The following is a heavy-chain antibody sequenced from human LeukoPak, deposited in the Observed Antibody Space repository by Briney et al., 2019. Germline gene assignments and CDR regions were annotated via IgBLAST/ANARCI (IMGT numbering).Heavy chain of an antibody. V-gene: IGHV3-53*01. D-gene: IGHD3-16*02. CDR1: GFTVSSNY. J-gene: IGHJ4*02. CDR2: IYSGGST. CDR3: ARETGDYVWGSYRTNFDY. Sequence: GGSLRPSCAASGFTVSSNYMSWVRQAPGKGLEWVSVIYSGGSTYYADSVTGRFTISRDNAKNSLYLQMNSLRAEDTAVYYCARETGDYVWGSYRTNFDYWGQGTLVTVSS.